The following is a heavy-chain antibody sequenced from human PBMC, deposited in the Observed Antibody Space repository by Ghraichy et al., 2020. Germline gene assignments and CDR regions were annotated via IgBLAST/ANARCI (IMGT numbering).Heavy chain of an antibody. V-gene: IGHV3-53*01. CDR2: IYAGGNS. CDR3: AKGSAAARPYYFDY. J-gene: IGHJ4*02. Sequence: LSLTCAASGFTVSSNYMNWVRQAPGKGLEWVSVIYAGGNSLYADSVKGRFTISRDNSKNTLYLQMNSLRAEDTAVYYCAKGSAAARPYYFDYWGQGTLVTVSS. CDR1: GFTVSSNY. D-gene: IGHD6-25*01.